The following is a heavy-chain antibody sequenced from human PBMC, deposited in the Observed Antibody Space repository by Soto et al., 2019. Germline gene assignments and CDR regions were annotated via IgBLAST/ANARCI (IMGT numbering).Heavy chain of an antibody. CDR3: ARRSGYSSGWQFDY. CDR1: GGSISSYY. J-gene: IGHJ4*02. D-gene: IGHD6-19*01. CDR2: IYYSGST. V-gene: IGHV4-59*08. Sequence: SETLSLTCTVSGGSISSYYWSWIRQPPGKGLEWIGYIYYSGSTNYNPSLKSRVTISVDTSKNQFSLKLSSVTAADTAVYYCARRSGYSSGWQFDYWGQGTLVTVSS.